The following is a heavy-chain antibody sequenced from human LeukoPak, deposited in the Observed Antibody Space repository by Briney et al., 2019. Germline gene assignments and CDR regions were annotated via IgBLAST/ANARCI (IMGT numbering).Heavy chain of an antibody. CDR1: GFTFSSYS. J-gene: IGHJ6*03. D-gene: IGHD2-15*01. CDR3: ARKSGTAYYYYYYMDV. V-gene: IGHV3-21*01. Sequence: GGSLRLSCAASGFTFSSYSMNWVRQAPGKGLEWVSSISSSSSYIYYADSVKGRSTISRDNAKNSLYLQMNSLRAEDTAVYCCARKSGTAYYYYYYMDVWGKGTTVTISS. CDR2: ISSSSSYI.